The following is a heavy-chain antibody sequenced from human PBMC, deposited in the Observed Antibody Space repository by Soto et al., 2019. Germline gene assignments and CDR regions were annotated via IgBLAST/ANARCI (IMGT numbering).Heavy chain of an antibody. Sequence: QVQLVQSGAEVKKPGSSVKVSCKASGGTFSSYAISWVRQAPGHGLEWLGGIIPIFGTANYAQKFQGRGTITADESTSTAFMELGSLRSEDTAVYYCARGDVTAIPPQYYYYYGLDVCGQGTTVTVSS. V-gene: IGHV1-69*01. CDR1: GGTFSSYA. CDR2: IIPIFGTA. J-gene: IGHJ6*02. CDR3: ARGDVTAIPPQYYYYYGLDV. D-gene: IGHD2-21*02.